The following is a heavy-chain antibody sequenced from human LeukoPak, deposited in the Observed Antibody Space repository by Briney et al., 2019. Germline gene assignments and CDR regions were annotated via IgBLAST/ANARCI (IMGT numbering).Heavy chain of an antibody. CDR1: GGSFSGYY. CDR3: AGGYDSSGYYSHYMDV. CDR2: INHSGST. D-gene: IGHD3-22*01. Sequence: PSETLSLTCAVYGGSFSGYYWSWIRQPPGKRLEWIGEINHSGSTNYNPSLKSRVTISVDTSKNQFSLKLSSVTAADTAVYYCAGGYDSSGYYSHYMDVWGKGTTVTISS. V-gene: IGHV4-34*01. J-gene: IGHJ6*03.